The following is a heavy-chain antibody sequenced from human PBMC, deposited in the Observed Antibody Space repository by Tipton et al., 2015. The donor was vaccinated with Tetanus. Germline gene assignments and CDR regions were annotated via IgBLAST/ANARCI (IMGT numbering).Heavy chain of an antibody. J-gene: IGHJ4*02. CDR2: IKEDGSET. Sequence: SLRLSCEGSGFSFSTFWMTWVRQAPGKGLEWVANIKEDGSETYYVDSVKGRFTISRDNAKNSLYLQMNSLRAEDTAVYYCASGSTLDYWGLGTLVTVSS. D-gene: IGHD6-25*01. CDR1: GFSFSTFW. CDR3: ASGSTLDY. V-gene: IGHV3-7*01.